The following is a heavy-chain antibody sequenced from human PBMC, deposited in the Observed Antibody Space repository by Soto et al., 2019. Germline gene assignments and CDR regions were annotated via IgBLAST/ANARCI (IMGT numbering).Heavy chain of an antibody. Sequence: SQTLSLTCAISGDSVSSNSAAWNWIRQSPSRGLEWLGRTYYRSKWYNDYAVSVKSRITINPDTSKNQFSLQLNSVTPEDTAVYYCARGTTIAAAVNYYYYGMDVGGQGTTVTVSS. D-gene: IGHD6-13*01. V-gene: IGHV6-1*01. J-gene: IGHJ6*02. CDR1: GDSVSSNSAA. CDR2: TYYRSKWYN. CDR3: ARGTTIAAAVNYYYYGMDV.